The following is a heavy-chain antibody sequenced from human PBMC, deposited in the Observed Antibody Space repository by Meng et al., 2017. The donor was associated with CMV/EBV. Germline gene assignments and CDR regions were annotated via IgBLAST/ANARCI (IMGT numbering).Heavy chain of an antibody. J-gene: IGHJ4*02. CDR1: GFTFSSYS. CDR2: IYSGGST. D-gene: IGHD6-13*01. CDR3: ARVGPRSSSSRGYFDY. V-gene: IGHV3-53*01. Sequence: GESLKISCAASGFTFSSYSMNWVHQAPGKGLEWVSVIYSGGSTYYADSVKGRFTISRDNSKNTLYLQMNSLRAEDTAVYYCARVGPRSSSSRGYFDYWGQGTLVTVSS.